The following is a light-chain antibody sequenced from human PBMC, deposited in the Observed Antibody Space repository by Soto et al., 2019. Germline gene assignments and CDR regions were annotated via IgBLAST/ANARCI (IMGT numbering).Light chain of an antibody. CDR2: GAS. Sequence: EIVMTQSPATLSVSPGERATLSCRASQSISSSLAWYQQKPGQAPRLLIYGASTRATGIPARFRGSGSGTEFTLTISSLQSEDFAVYYCQKYNNGPTYTFGQGTKLEIK. J-gene: IGKJ2*01. V-gene: IGKV3-15*01. CDR3: QKYNNGPTYT. CDR1: QSISSS.